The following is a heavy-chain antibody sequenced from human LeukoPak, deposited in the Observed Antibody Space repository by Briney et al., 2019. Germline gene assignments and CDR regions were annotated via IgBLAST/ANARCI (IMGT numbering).Heavy chain of an antibody. J-gene: IGHJ6*02. CDR3: AKDSQNGDYVEYYYGMDV. CDR2: ISGSGGST. CDR1: GFTFSSYA. V-gene: IGHV3-23*01. D-gene: IGHD4-17*01. Sequence: PGGSLRLSCAASGFTFSSYAMSWVRQAPGKGLEWVSAISGSGGSTYYADSVKGRFTISRDNSKNTLYLQMNSLRAEDTAVYYCAKDSQNGDYVEYYYGMDVWGQGTTVTVSS.